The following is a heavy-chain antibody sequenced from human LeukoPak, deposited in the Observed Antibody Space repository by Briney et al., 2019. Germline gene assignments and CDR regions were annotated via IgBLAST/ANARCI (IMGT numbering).Heavy chain of an antibody. CDR2: TRYDGSNK. Sequence: GGSLRLSCAASGFTFSSYGMHWVRQAPGKGLEWVAFTRYDGSNKYYADSVKGRFTISRDNSKNMLYLQMNSLRAEDTAVYYCARLKNMYYYDSSGYRDYWGQGTLVTVSS. CDR3: ARLKNMYYYDSSGYRDY. V-gene: IGHV3-30*02. J-gene: IGHJ4*02. CDR1: GFTFSSYG. D-gene: IGHD3-22*01.